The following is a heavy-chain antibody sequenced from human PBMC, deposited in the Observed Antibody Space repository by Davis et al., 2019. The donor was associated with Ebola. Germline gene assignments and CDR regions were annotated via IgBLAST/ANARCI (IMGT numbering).Heavy chain of an antibody. J-gene: IGHJ6*02. CDR2: IGYDGSNK. CDR1: GFTLSSYR. D-gene: IGHD3-3*01. V-gene: IGHV3-33*08. CDR3: ARDYYDLGMDG. Sequence: PRRSLRLSCAPSGFTLSSYRMHWVSQAPGKGLECVAVIGYDGSNKYYAHSVKGRFTISRDNSKYTLSLQMNSLRAEETAVYYCARDYYDLGMDGWGQGTTVTVSS.